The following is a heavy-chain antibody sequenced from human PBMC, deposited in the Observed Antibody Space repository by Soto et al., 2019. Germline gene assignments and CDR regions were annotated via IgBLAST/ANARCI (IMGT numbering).Heavy chain of an antibody. CDR3: ATLDGYYDTTGQFDY. CDR1: AGSISSSNW. D-gene: IGHD3-22*01. Sequence: SETLSLTCAVSAGSISSSNWWSWVRQPPGKGLEWLGEIYHSGSTNYNPSLKSRVTISVDKSNNHFSLKLSSVTAADTAVYYCATLDGYYDTTGQFDYWGQGTLVTVSS. CDR2: IYHSGST. J-gene: IGHJ4*02. V-gene: IGHV4-4*02.